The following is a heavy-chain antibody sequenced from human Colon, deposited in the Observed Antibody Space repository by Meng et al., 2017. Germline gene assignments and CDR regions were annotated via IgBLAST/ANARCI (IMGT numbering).Heavy chain of an antibody. J-gene: IGHJ4*02. V-gene: IGHV1-18*01. CDR2: VNTYNRDT. D-gene: IGHD3-10*01. CDR1: GYTFDNYG. Sequence: QVQLVQSGSEVKKPGASVKISCKASGYTFDNYGVNWVRQGPGQGLEWVGWVNTYNRDTKIAQKLQDRVTLTTDTAASTAYMELRSLRSDDTAVYYCARIYIIMAEGVPRFLFDFWGQGTLVTVSS. CDR3: ARIYIIMAEGVPRFLFDF.